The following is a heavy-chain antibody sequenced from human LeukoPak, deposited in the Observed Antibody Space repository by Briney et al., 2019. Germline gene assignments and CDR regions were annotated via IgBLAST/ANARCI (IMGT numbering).Heavy chain of an antibody. CDR3: AGVPPGDWFDP. Sequence: SETLSLTCTVYNGSISNYYWSWIRQPAGKGLEWIGHIYDSGTSYSNPSLKSRVTMSVDTSKNQFSLKLTSVTAADAAVYYCAGVPPGDWFDPWGQRTLLTLPS. J-gene: IGHJ5*02. D-gene: IGHD2-2*01. V-gene: IGHV4-4*07. CDR1: NGSISNYY. CDR2: IYDSGTS.